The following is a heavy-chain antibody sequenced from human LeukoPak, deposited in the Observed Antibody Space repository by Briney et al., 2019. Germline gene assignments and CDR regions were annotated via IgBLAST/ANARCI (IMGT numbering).Heavy chain of an antibody. J-gene: IGHJ4*02. CDR3: ANSRYCSSGSCYFDY. Sequence: PGGSLRLSCAASGFTFNIYAMSWVRQAPGKGLEWVASISDNGHVTFYADSVKGRVTISRDNSRNTQHLQMDSLKVDDTALYYCANSRYCSSGSCYFDYWGRGTLVTVSS. V-gene: IGHV3-23*01. CDR2: ISDNGHVT. D-gene: IGHD2-15*01. CDR1: GFTFNIYA.